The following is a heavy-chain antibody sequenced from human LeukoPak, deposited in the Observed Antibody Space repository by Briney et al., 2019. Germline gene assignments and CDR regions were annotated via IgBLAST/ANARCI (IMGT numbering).Heavy chain of an antibody. J-gene: IGHJ6*02. V-gene: IGHV4-34*01. Sequence: SETLSLTCAVYGGSFSGYYWSWIRQPPGKGLEWIGEINHSGSTNYNPSLKSRVTISVDTSKNQFSLKLSSVTAADTAVYYCARLLVVAQWLDPGYGMDVWGQGTTVTVSS. CDR3: ARLLVVAQWLDPGYGMDV. CDR2: INHSGST. D-gene: IGHD2-15*01. CDR1: GGSFSGYY.